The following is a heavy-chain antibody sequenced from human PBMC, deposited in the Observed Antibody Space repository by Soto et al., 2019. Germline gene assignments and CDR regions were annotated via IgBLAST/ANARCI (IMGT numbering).Heavy chain of an antibody. CDR1: GGSISSYY. V-gene: IGHV4-59*01. D-gene: IGHD3-10*01. J-gene: IGHJ4*02. CDR2: IYYSGST. Sequence: KASETLSLTCTVSGGSISSYYWSWIRQPPGKGLEWIGYIYYSGSTNYNPSLKSRVTISVDTSKNQFSLKLSSVTAADTAVYYCARSYGSGSHGSYYFDYWGQGALVTVSS. CDR3: ARSYGSGSHGSYYFDY.